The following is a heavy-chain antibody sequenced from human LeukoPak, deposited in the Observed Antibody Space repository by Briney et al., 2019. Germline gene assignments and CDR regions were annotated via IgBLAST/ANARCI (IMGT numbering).Heavy chain of an antibody. CDR1: GGTFSSYA. D-gene: IGHD3-3*02. CDR3: ARDPFLGLALFDH. CDR2: INPNSGGT. V-gene: IGHV1-2*02. Sequence: ASVKVSCKASGGTFSSYAISWVRQAPGQGLEWMGGINPNSGGTNYAQKFQGRVTMTRDTSISTAYMELSRLRSDDTAVYYCARDPFLGLALFDHWGQGTLVTVSS. J-gene: IGHJ4*02.